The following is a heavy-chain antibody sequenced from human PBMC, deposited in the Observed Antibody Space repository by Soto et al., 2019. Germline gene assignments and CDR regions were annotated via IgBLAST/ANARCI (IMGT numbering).Heavy chain of an antibody. V-gene: IGHV3-66*01. Sequence: HPGGSLRLSCAASGFTVSSNYMSWVRQAPGKGLEWVSVIYSGGSTYYADSVKGRFTISRDNSKNTLYLQMNSLRAEDTAVYYCVRGSETYYDFWSGYWPFDYWGQGTLVTVSS. J-gene: IGHJ4*02. CDR1: GFTVSSNY. CDR3: VRGSETYYDFWSGYWPFDY. D-gene: IGHD3-3*01. CDR2: IYSGGST.